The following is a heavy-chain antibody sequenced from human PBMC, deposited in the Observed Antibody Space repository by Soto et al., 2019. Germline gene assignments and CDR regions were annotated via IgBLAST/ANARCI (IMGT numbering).Heavy chain of an antibody. CDR2: IRNKAYSYTT. CDR1: GFTFSDHF. CDR3: ARGGGWYFDH. Sequence: EVQLVESGGGLVQPGGSLRLSCAASGFTFSDHFMDWVRQAPGMGLEWVGRIRNKAYSYTTEYAASVKVRFTISRDDSMYSLYLQMNSLKTENTSVYYCARGGGWYFDHWGRGTLVTVSS. V-gene: IGHV3-72*01. J-gene: IGHJ2*01. D-gene: IGHD3-10*01.